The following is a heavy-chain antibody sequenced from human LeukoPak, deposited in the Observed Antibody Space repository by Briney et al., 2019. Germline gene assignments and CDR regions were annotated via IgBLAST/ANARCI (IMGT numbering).Heavy chain of an antibody. D-gene: IGHD6-13*01. J-gene: IGHJ5*02. CDR2: IYYSGST. V-gene: IGHV4-59*01. CDR1: GGSISSYY. Sequence: PSETLSLTCTVSGGSISSYYWSWIRQPPGKGLEWIGYIYYSGSTNYNPSLKSRVTISVDTSKNQFSLKLSSVTAADTAVYYCARADAEAAGIAGGWFDPWGQGTLVTVSS. CDR3: ARADAEAAGIAGGWFDP.